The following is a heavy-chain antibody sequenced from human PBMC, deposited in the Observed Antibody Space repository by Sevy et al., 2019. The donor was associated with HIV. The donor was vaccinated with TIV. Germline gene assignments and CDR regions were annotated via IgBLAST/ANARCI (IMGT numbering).Heavy chain of an antibody. D-gene: IGHD2-2*01. CDR1: GFTFSSYA. V-gene: IGHV3-23*01. CDR3: AKEIIDCISTSWYGDYYGMGV. CDR2: ISGSGGST. Sequence: GGSLRLSCAASGFTFSSYAMSWVRQAPGKGLEWVSAISGSGGSTYYADSGKGRLTICRDNSKNTLYLQMNSLRAEDTAVYYCAKEIIDCISTSWYGDYYGMGVRGQGNTVTVSS. J-gene: IGHJ6*01.